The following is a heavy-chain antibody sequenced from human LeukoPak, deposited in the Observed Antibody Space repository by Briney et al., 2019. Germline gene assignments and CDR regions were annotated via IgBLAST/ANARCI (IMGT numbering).Heavy chain of an antibody. D-gene: IGHD3-10*01. V-gene: IGHV3-23*01. CDR2: ISGSGGST. CDR3: ARDRGDDYGSGNYYNRYAFDV. J-gene: IGHJ3*01. Sequence: PGGSLRLSCAASGFTVSSNYMSWVRQAPGKGLEWVSSISGSGGSTYYAGSVKGRFTISRDNSKNTLFLQMNSLRADDTAVYHCARDRGDDYGSGNYYNRYAFDVWGHGTMVTVSS. CDR1: GFTVSSNY.